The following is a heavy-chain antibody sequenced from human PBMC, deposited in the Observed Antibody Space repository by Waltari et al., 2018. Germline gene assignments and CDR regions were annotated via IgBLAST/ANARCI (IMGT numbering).Heavy chain of an antibody. Sequence: QVQLQESGPGLVTPSETLSLTCTVPGGPISIYYWIWIRQPPGKGLEWIGYIYYSGITNYNPSLKSRVTISVDTSKNQFSLKLSSVTAADTAVYYCARGGGYSYGFNWFDPWGQGTLVTVSS. CDR1: GGPISIYY. CDR3: ARGGGYSYGFNWFDP. V-gene: IGHV4-59*01. J-gene: IGHJ5*02. CDR2: IYYSGIT. D-gene: IGHD5-18*01.